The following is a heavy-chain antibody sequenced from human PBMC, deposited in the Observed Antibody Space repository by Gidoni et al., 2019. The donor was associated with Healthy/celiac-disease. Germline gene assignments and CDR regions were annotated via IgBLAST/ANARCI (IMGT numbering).Heavy chain of an antibody. J-gene: IGHJ4*02. Sequence: QVQLVESGGGVVQPGRSLRLSCAASGFTFSSYAMHWVLQAPGNGLGWVAVISYDGSNKYYADAVKGRFTISRDNSKNTLYLQMNSLRAEDTAVYYCARVLSWPTLDYWGQGTLVTVSS. CDR3: ARVLSWPTLDY. CDR2: ISYDGSNK. D-gene: IGHD2-8*01. CDR1: GFTFSSYA. V-gene: IGHV3-30-3*01.